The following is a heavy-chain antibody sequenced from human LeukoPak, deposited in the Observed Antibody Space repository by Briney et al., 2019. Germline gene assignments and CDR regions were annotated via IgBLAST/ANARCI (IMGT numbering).Heavy chain of an antibody. CDR3: AKVRDGSFDY. Sequence: PGGSLRLSCAASGFTFNNYAMNWVRQAPGKGLEWVSAISASGGNTYYADSVKGRFTISRDNSKNTLFLQMNGLRAEDTALYFCAKVRDGSFDYWGQGTLVTVSS. CDR1: GFTFNNYA. J-gene: IGHJ4*02. D-gene: IGHD3-10*01. V-gene: IGHV3-23*01. CDR2: ISASGGNT.